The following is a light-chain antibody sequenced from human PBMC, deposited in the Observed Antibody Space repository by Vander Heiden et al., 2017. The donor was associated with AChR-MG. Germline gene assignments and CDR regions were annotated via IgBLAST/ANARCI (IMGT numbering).Light chain of an antibody. J-gene: IGKJ1*01. Sequence: IQLTQSPSFLSASVGDRVTITCRASQGSSSYLAWYQQKPGKAPKLLYDAASTLQGGVATMSGGRGAGTEFTITISSVQPEYVATYCQQQLNSYMRTFGQGTKVEIK. CDR2: AAS. CDR1: QGSSSY. V-gene: IGKV1-9*01. CDR3: QQLNSYMRT.